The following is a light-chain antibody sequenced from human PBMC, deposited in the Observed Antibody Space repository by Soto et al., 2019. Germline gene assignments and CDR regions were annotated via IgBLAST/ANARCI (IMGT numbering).Light chain of an antibody. Sequence: DLQMTQSPSTLSASVGDRVTITCRASQSISSWLAWYQQKPGKAPKLLIYKASSLESGVPSRFIGIGSGTEFPLTISSLQPDDSATDDCQQYNSYPTFGQGTRLEIK. CDR1: QSISSW. CDR3: QQYNSYPT. J-gene: IGKJ5*01. CDR2: KAS. V-gene: IGKV1-5*03.